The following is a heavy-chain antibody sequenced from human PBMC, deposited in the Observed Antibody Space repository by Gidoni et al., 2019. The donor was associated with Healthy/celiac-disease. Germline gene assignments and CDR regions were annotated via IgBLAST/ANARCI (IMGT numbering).Heavy chain of an antibody. D-gene: IGHD3-3*01. Sequence: QVQLVEYGGGVVQPGRSLRLPCAASGFTFSSYGRHWVRQAPGKGLEWVAVISYDGSNKYYADSVKGRFTISRDNSKNTLYLQMNSLRAEDTAVYYCAKGRLEWLLYDWGQGTLVTVSS. CDR3: AKGRLEWLLYD. J-gene: IGHJ4*02. CDR1: GFTFSSYG. V-gene: IGHV3-30*18. CDR2: ISYDGSNK.